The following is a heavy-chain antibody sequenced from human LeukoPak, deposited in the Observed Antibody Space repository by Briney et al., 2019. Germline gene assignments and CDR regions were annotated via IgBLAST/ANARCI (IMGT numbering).Heavy chain of an antibody. CDR3: ARGGLVGSTKNYFDY. J-gene: IGHJ4*02. CDR2: IYPGDSDT. Sequence: GESLKISCKGSGYSFTSYWIAWVRQMPGKGLEWMGIIYPGDSDTRYSPSFQGQVTISADKSITTAYLQWSSLKASDTAMYYCARGGLVGSTKNYFDYWGQGTLVTVSS. D-gene: IGHD1-26*01. V-gene: IGHV5-51*01. CDR1: GYSFTSYW.